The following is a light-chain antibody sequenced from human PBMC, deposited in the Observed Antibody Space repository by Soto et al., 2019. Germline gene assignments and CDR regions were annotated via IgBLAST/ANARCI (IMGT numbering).Light chain of an antibody. V-gene: IGKV1-33*01. CDR2: DAS. CDR1: QDISNY. CDR3: QQYDNLPPASFT. J-gene: IGKJ3*01. Sequence: DIQMTQSPSSLSASVGDRVTITCQASQDISNYLNWYQQKPGKAPKLLIYDASNLETGVPSRFSGSGSGTDFTFTISSLQPEDIATYYCQQYDNLPPASFTFGPGTKVDIK.